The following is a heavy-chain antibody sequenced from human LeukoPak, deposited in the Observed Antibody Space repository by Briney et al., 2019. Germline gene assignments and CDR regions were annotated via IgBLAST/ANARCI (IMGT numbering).Heavy chain of an antibody. J-gene: IGHJ4*02. CDR2: INHSGST. Sequence: SETLSLTYAVYGGSFSGYYWSWIRPPPGKGLEWIGEINHSGSTNYNPSHKSRVTISVDTSKNQFSLKLSSVTAADTAVYYCARGLMGATTGPYYFDYWGQGTLVTVSS. CDR1: GGSFSGYY. V-gene: IGHV4-34*01. CDR3: ARGLMGATTGPYYFDY. D-gene: IGHD1-26*01.